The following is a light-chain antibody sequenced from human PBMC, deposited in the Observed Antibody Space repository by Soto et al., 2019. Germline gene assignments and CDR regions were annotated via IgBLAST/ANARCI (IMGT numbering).Light chain of an antibody. CDR2: GVS. V-gene: IGLV2-14*01. J-gene: IGLJ3*02. CDR1: SSDVGDYDY. CDR3: SSYSSTTTLVV. Sequence: QSVLTQPASVSGSPGQSITISCTGTSSDVGDYDYVSWYQQHPGKVPKLMIYGVSNRPSGISNRFSGSKSGNTASLTISGLHTEDEAAYYCSSYSSTTTLVVFGGGTKVTVL.